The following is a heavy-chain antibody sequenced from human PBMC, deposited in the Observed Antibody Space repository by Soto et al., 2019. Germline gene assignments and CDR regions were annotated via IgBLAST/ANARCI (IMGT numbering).Heavy chain of an antibody. CDR1: VFTFSSYA. V-gene: IGHV3-30-3*01. J-gene: IGHJ6*01. CDR2: ISYDGSNK. Sequence: QVYLVESGGGVVQPGRSLRLSCAASVFTFSSYAMHWVRQAPGKGLEWVAVISYDGSNKYYADSVKGRFTISRDNSKNTLYLQMNSLRPEDTAVYYCAREFWDSSGYSYSYYYGMDVW. D-gene: IGHD3-22*01. CDR3: AREFWDSSGYSYSYYYGMDV.